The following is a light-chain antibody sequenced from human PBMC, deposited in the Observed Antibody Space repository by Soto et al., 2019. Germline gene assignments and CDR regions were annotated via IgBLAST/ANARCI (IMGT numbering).Light chain of an antibody. CDR2: GAS. Sequence: EIALTQPPATLSFSPRERATLSCRASQSVSSYLAWYQQKPGQAPRLLIYGASNRATGIPARFSGSGSGTDFTLTISSLEPEDFAVYYCQQRSNWPPTCGPGTKGDI. CDR1: QSVSSY. J-gene: IGKJ3*01. CDR3: QQRSNWPPT. V-gene: IGKV3-11*01.